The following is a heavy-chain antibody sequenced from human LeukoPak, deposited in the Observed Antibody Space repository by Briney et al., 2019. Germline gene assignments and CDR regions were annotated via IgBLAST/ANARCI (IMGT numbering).Heavy chain of an antibody. V-gene: IGHV1-69*02. CDR1: GGTFSSYT. J-gene: IGHJ4*02. D-gene: IGHD3-16*01. CDR3: ATLMGDTWLDY. Sequence: SVKVSCRASGGTFSSYTISWVRQAPGQGLEWMGRIIPILGIANYAQKFQGRVTITADKSTSTAYMELSSLRSEDTAVYYCATLMGDTWLDYWGQGTLVTVSS. CDR2: IIPILGIA.